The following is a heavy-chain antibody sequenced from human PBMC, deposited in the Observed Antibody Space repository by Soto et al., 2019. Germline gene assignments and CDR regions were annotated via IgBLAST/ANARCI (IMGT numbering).Heavy chain of an antibody. CDR2: IYYSGST. Sequence: SETLSLTCTVSGGSVSSGIYYWSWIRHPPGKGLEWIGYIYYSGSTNYNPSLKSRVTISVDTSKNQFSLKLSSVTAADTAVYYCASKIAAAGYYYYYYGMDVWGQGTTVTVSS. J-gene: IGHJ6*02. D-gene: IGHD6-13*01. CDR1: GGSVSSGIYY. CDR3: ASKIAAAGYYYYYYGMDV. V-gene: IGHV4-61*01.